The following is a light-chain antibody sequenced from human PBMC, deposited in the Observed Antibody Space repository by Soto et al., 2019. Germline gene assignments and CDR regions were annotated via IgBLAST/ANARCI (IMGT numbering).Light chain of an antibody. Sequence: QSVLTQPRSVSGSPGQSVTISCTGTSSDVGAYKYVSWYQHHPGEAPKVMIYDVTQRPSGVPDRFSGTKSGNTASLTISGLQAEDEADYYCCSYAGSYTWVFGSGTKVTV. J-gene: IGLJ1*01. CDR2: DVT. CDR1: SSDVGAYKY. CDR3: CSYAGSYTWV. V-gene: IGLV2-11*01.